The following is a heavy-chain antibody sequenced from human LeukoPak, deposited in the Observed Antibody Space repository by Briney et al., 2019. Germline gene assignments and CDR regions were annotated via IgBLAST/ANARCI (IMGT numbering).Heavy chain of an antibody. CDR2: IIPIFGTA. CDR3: AREPGGYSYGLSLDY. Sequence: SVKVSCKASGGTFSSYAINWVRQAPGRGLEWMGGIIPIFGTANYAQKFQGRVTITADESTSTAYMELSSLRSEDTAVYYCAREPGGYSYGLSLDYWGQGTLVTVSS. D-gene: IGHD5-18*01. J-gene: IGHJ4*02. CDR1: GGTFSSYA. V-gene: IGHV1-69*13.